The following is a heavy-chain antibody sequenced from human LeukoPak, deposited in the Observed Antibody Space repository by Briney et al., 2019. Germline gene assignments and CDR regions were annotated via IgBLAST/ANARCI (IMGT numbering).Heavy chain of an antibody. CDR3: ARQAYGSGSYYDY. V-gene: IGHV4-59*01. CDR1: GGSISSYY. D-gene: IGHD3-10*01. J-gene: IGHJ4*02. Sequence: SETLSLTCTVSGGSISSYYWSWIWQPPGKGLEWNGYIYYSGSTNYNPSLKSRVTISVVTSKNQFSLTLSSVTAADTAVYYCARQAYGSGSYYDYWGQGTLVTVSS. CDR2: IYYSGST.